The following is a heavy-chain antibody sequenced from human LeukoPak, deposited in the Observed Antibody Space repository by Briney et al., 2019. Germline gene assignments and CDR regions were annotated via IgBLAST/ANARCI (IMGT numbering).Heavy chain of an antibody. Sequence: SVKVPCKASGGTFSRYAINWVRQAPGQGLEWMGGIIPIFGTANYAQKFQGRVTITADESTSTAYMELSSLRSEDTAVYYCARSRGSCYSCGDYWGQGTLVTVSS. CDR1: GGTFSRYA. CDR3: ARSRGSCYSCGDY. CDR2: IIPIFGTA. J-gene: IGHJ4*02. D-gene: IGHD2-15*01. V-gene: IGHV1-69*01.